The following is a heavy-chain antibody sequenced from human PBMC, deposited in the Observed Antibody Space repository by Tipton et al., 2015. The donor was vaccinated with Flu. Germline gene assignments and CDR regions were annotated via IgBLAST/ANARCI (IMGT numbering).Heavy chain of an antibody. Sequence: TLSLTCSVSGGSISSYYWSWIRQPPGKGLEWIGYIFYTGSTNYNPSLKSRVTISVDTSKNQFSLKLSSVIAADTAVYYCARAVGAQYFDYWGQGTLVTVSS. J-gene: IGHJ4*02. CDR1: GGSISSYY. CDR3: ARAVGAQYFDY. CDR2: IFYTGST. D-gene: IGHD1-26*01. V-gene: IGHV4-59*01.